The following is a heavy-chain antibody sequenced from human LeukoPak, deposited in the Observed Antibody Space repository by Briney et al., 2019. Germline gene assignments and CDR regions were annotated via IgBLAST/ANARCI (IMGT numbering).Heavy chain of an antibody. Sequence: GSSVKVSCKASGGTFNSYAISWGRQAPGQGLEWMGGIIPIFGTANYAQKFQGRVTITADESTSTAYMELSSLRSEDTAVYYCARDISGLEVSPYYYGMDVWGQGTTVTVSS. CDR2: IIPIFGTA. J-gene: IGHJ6*02. V-gene: IGHV1-69*01. CDR3: ARDISGLEVSPYYYGMDV. D-gene: IGHD3-10*01. CDR1: GGTFNSYA.